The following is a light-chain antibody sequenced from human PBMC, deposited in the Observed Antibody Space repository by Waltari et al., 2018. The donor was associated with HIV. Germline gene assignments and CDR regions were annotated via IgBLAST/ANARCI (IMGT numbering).Light chain of an antibody. Sequence: QSALTQPRSVSGSPGQSVTISCTGTSSDVVGYNSVSWYQQHPGKAPKLLIYEVSKWPSGVPDRFSGSKSGNTASLTISGLRADDEADYYCCSYGGTYNVFGTGTKVTIL. V-gene: IGLV2-11*01. J-gene: IGLJ1*01. CDR2: EVS. CDR3: CSYGGTYNV. CDR1: SSDVVGYNS.